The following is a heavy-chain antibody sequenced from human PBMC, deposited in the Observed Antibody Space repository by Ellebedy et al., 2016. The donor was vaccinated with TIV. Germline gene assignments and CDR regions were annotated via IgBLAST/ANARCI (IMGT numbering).Heavy chain of an antibody. V-gene: IGHV3-53*04. Sequence: GESLKISXAASGFTVSSSYMSWVHQAPGKGLEWVSVIYSGGSTYYADSVKGRFTISRHNSKNTLYLQMNSLRAEDTAVYYCASGYCGGDCYSSGAFDIWGLGTMVTVSS. CDR3: ASGYCGGDCYSSGAFDI. CDR1: GFTVSSSY. CDR2: IYSGGST. D-gene: IGHD2-21*02. J-gene: IGHJ3*02.